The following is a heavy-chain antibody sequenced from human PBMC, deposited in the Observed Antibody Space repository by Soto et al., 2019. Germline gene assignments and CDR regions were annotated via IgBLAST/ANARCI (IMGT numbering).Heavy chain of an antibody. D-gene: IGHD2-8*01. V-gene: IGHV4-59*01. CDR2: AYYSGST. CDR1: GGSISHYY. CDR3: ARDRSTYGGGGTGEVKENWFDP. Sequence: SETLSLTCTVSGGSISHYYWSWIRQSPGKGLEWIGYAYYSGSTDYNPSLKSRVTMSVDTSKNQVSLKLNSVTTADTAVYYCARDRSTYGGGGTGEVKENWFDPWGPGTLVTVPQ. J-gene: IGHJ5*02.